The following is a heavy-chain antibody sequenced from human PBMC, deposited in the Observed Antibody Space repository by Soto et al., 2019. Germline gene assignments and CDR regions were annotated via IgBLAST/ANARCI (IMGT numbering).Heavy chain of an antibody. V-gene: IGHV3-15*07. Sequence: PGGSLRLSCAASGFTFSNVWMNWVRQAPGKGLEWVARIKSRGDGGTTDYAAPVKGRFTISRDDSKNTLYLQMSSLTIDDTALYYCTTGKDAAGFHWGQGNLVTVSS. CDR3: TTGKDAAGFH. D-gene: IGHD6-13*01. J-gene: IGHJ4*02. CDR2: IKSRGDGGTT. CDR1: GFTFSNVW.